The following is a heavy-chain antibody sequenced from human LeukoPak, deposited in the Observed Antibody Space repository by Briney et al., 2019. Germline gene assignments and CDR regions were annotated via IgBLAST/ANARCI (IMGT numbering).Heavy chain of an antibody. Sequence: SETLSLTCTVSDDSISDYYRGWIWQPPGKGLEWIGYFHNSGTSTYNPSLKSRVTISADTSKNQFSLKLNSLTTADTAVYYCTRGAGWLIDYWGQGILVTVSS. J-gene: IGHJ4*02. CDR2: FHNSGTS. V-gene: IGHV4-59*01. CDR1: DDSISDYY. D-gene: IGHD3-16*01. CDR3: TRGAGWLIDY.